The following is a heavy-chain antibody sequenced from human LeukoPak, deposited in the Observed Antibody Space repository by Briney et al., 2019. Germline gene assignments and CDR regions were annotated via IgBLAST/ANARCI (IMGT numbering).Heavy chain of an antibody. Sequence: ASVKVSCKASGYTFTSYGISWVRQAPGQGLEWTGWISAYNGNTNYAQKLQGRVTMTTDTSTSTAYMELRSLRSDDTAVYYCAREAKDYYDSSGYYYVFDYWGQGTLVAVSS. D-gene: IGHD3-22*01. V-gene: IGHV1-18*01. CDR1: GYTFTSYG. J-gene: IGHJ4*02. CDR2: ISAYNGNT. CDR3: AREAKDYYDSSGYYYVFDY.